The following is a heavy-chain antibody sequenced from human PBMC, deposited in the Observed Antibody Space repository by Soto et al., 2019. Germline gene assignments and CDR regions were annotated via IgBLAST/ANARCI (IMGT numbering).Heavy chain of an antibody. Sequence: QVQLVQSGAEVKKPGASVKVSCKASGYTFTSYGISWVRQAPGQGLEWMGWISAYNGNTNYAQKLQGRVTMTTDTSTSTAYMELRSLRSDGTAVYYCARISPYYGDYSGSYYYGMDVWGQGTTVTVSS. CDR2: ISAYNGNT. J-gene: IGHJ6*02. D-gene: IGHD4-17*01. CDR1: GYTFTSYG. CDR3: ARISPYYGDYSGSYYYGMDV. V-gene: IGHV1-18*01.